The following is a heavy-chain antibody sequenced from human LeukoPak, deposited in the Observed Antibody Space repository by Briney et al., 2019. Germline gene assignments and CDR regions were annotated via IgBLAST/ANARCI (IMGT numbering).Heavy chain of an antibody. Sequence: EASVKVSCTASGYTFTGYYMHWVRQAPGQGLEWMGWINPNSGGTNYAQKFQGRVTMTRDTSITTAYMELSRLRSDDTAVYYCARVVAGNWFDPWGQGTLVTVSS. D-gene: IGHD6-19*01. J-gene: IGHJ5*02. CDR2: INPNSGGT. V-gene: IGHV1-2*02. CDR3: ARVVAGNWFDP. CDR1: GYTFTGYY.